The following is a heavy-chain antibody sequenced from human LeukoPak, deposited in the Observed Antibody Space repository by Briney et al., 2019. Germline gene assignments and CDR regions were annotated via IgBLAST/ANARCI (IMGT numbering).Heavy chain of an antibody. J-gene: IGHJ4*02. CDR2: IYTSGST. V-gene: IGHV4-61*02. CDR3: ARQTPPGAAAEDDY. Sequence: SQTLSLTCTVSVGSISSGSYYWRWIRQPAGKGLEWIGRIYTSGSTNYNPSLKSRVTITVDTSKNQFSLKLSSVTAADTAVYYCARQTPPGAAAEDDYWGQGTLVTVSS. CDR1: VGSISSGSYY. D-gene: IGHD6-13*01.